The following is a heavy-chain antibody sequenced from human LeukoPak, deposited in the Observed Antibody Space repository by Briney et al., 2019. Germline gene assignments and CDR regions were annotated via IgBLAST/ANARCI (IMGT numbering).Heavy chain of an antibody. V-gene: IGHV1-46*01. J-gene: IGHJ4*02. D-gene: IGHD3-10*01. CDR1: GYTFTSYY. Sequence: GASVKVSCKASGYTFTSYYMHWVRQAPGQGLEWMGIINPSGGSTSYAQKFQGRVTMTRDTSTSTVYMELSSLRSEDTAVYYCAREGRTGEASYYFDYWGQGTLVTVSS. CDR2: INPSGGST. CDR3: AREGRTGEASYYFDY.